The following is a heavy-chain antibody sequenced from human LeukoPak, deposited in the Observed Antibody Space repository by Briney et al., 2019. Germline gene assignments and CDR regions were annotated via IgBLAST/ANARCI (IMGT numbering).Heavy chain of an antibody. CDR3: ARDPGYPAPWFDP. V-gene: IGHV4-61*02. CDR2: IYSRGSA. CDR1: GGSISSGNYY. D-gene: IGHD5-18*01. J-gene: IGHJ5*02. Sequence: SETLSLTCTVSGGSISSGNYYWSWIRQPAGTGLEWIGRIYSRGSANYNPSLKSRVTISVDTSKNQFSLKLSSVTAADTAVYYCARDPGYPAPWFDPWGQGTLVTVSS.